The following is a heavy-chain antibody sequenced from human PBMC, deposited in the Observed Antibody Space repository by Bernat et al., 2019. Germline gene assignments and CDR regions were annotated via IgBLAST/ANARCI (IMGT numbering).Heavy chain of an antibody. CDR2: ISYDGSNK. Sequence: QVQLVESGGGVVQPGRSLRLSCAASRFTFSSYGMHWVRQAPGKGLEWVAVISYDGSNKYYADSVKGRFTISRDNSRNKLYLQMNSLRIEDTAIYYWEKDPGVQQQQAFDYYYYYGLDVWGKGTTVTVSS. J-gene: IGHJ6*04. CDR1: RFTFSSYG. CDR3: EKDPGVQQQQAFDYYYYYGLDV. D-gene: IGHD6-13*01. V-gene: IGHV3-30*18.